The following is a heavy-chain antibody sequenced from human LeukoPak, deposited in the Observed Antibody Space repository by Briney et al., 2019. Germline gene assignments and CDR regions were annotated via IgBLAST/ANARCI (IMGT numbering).Heavy chain of an antibody. CDR1: GFTFDDYG. CDR3: ARGVTMIRYDAFDI. Sequence: GGSLRLSCAASGFTFDDYGMSWVRQAPGKGLEWVSGINWNGGSTGYADSVKGRFTISRDNAKNSLYLQMNSLRAVDTALYYCARGVTMIRYDAFDIWGQGTMVTVSS. CDR2: INWNGGST. D-gene: IGHD3-22*01. V-gene: IGHV3-20*04. J-gene: IGHJ3*02.